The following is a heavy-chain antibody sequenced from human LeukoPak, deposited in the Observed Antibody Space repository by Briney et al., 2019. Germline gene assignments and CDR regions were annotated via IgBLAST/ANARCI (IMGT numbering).Heavy chain of an antibody. D-gene: IGHD2-2*01. J-gene: IGHJ4*02. V-gene: IGHV4-61*08. CDR1: GGSISSGDYY. Sequence: SETLSLTCTVSGGSISSGDYYWSWIRQPPGKGLEWIGYIYYSGSTNYNPSLKSRVTISVDTSKNQFSLKLSSVTAADTAVYYCARGQSVPGKYQLLFFDYWGQGTLVTVSS. CDR3: ARGQSVPGKYQLLFFDY. CDR2: IYYSGST.